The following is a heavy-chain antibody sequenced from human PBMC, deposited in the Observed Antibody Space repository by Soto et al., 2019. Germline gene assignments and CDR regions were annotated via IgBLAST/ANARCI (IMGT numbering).Heavy chain of an antibody. J-gene: IGHJ4*02. V-gene: IGHV4-39*01. D-gene: IGHD6-19*01. CDR3: ARRVIAVQTQYYFDY. CDR1: GGSISSSSYY. Sequence: QLLESGPGLVKPSETLSLTCTVSGGSISSSSYYWGWIRQPPGKGLEWIGSIYYSGSTYYNPSLKSRVTISVDTSKNQFSLKLSSVTAADTAVYYCARRVIAVQTQYYFDYWGQGTLVTVSS. CDR2: IYYSGST.